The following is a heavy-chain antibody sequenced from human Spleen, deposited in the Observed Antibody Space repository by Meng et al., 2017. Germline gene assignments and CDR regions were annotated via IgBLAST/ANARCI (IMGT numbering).Heavy chain of an antibody. Sequence: GGSLRLSCAASGFTFSSYNMHWVRQTPGEGLVWVSRINTVASITTYADSVKGRFTISRDDAKNTVYLQMNSLRAEDTAVYYCARDADWVIFDHWGQGALVTVSS. D-gene: IGHD3-9*01. CDR3: ARDADWVIFDH. CDR1: GFTFSSYN. V-gene: IGHV3-74*03. J-gene: IGHJ4*02. CDR2: INTVASIT.